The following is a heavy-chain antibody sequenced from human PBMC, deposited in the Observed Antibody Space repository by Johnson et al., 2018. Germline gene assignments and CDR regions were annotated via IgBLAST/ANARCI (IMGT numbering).Heavy chain of an antibody. J-gene: IGHJ1*01. D-gene: IGHD3-22*01. CDR1: GGTFSSYA. CDR3: ACYNYDDSSGSRYFQH. V-gene: IGHV1-69*12. CDR2: IIPIFGTA. Sequence: QVQLVQSGAEVKKPGSSVKVSCKASGGTFSSYAISWVRQAPGQGLEWMGGIIPIFGTANYAQKFQGRVTITAAESTSTAYMEPSSLGSEDTAVYYCACYNYDDSSGSRYFQHWGQGTLVTVSS.